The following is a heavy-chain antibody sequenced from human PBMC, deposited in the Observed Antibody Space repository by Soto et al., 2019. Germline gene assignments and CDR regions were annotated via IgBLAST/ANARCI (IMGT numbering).Heavy chain of an antibody. CDR3: AKDHRIVGATTPDY. J-gene: IGHJ4*02. Sequence: EVQLLESGGGLVQPGGSLRLSCAASGFTFSSYAMSWVRQAPGKGLEWVSAISGSGGSTYYADSVKGRFNISRDNSKNTLYRQMNSLRADDTAVYYCAKDHRIVGATTPDYWGQGTLVTVSS. D-gene: IGHD1-26*01. V-gene: IGHV3-23*01. CDR1: GFTFSSYA. CDR2: ISGSGGST.